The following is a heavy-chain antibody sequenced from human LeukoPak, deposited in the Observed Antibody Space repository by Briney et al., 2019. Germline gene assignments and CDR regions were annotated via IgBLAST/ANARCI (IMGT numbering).Heavy chain of an antibody. CDR1: GYSFTSYW. CDR3: ATNYLPAAMGYYFDY. V-gene: IGHV5-51*01. D-gene: IGHD2-2*01. Sequence: GESLKISCKGSGYSFTSYWIGWVRQMPGKGLEWMGIIYPGDSDTRYSPSFQGQVTISADKSISTAYLQWSSLKASDTVMYYCATNYLPAAMGYYFDYWGQGTLVTVSS. J-gene: IGHJ4*02. CDR2: IYPGDSDT.